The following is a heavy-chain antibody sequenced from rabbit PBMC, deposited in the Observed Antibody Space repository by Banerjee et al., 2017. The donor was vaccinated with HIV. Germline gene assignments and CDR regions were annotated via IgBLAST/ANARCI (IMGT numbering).Heavy chain of an antibody. CDR1: GFDFSSYY. CDR3: ARVYDDYGDLDL. V-gene: IGHV1S7*01. CDR2: IYADKGST. D-gene: IGHD2-1*01. J-gene: IGHJ6*01. Sequence: QLEETGGGLVQPGGSLTLSCTASGFDFSSYYMSWVRQAPGKGLEWIGIIYADKGSTDYASWVNGRFTSSSDNAQNTVDLQMNSLTAADTATYFCARVYDDYGDLDLWGPGTLVTVS.